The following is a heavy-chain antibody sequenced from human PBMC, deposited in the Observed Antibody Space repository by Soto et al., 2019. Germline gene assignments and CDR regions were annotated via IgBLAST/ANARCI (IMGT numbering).Heavy chain of an antibody. CDR2: ISYIGST. J-gene: IGHJ5*02. V-gene: IGHV4-30-4*01. CDR1: GGSISSGAYF. D-gene: IGHD2-15*01. CDR3: ARGIHGSSQYISWFDP. Sequence: SETLSLTCTVSGGSISSGAYFWNWIRQSPGKGLEWLGYISYIGSTYYNPSLKSRLSISRDTSKNQFSLKMTSVIDADTAVYFCARGIHGSSQYISWFDPWGQGTPVTVSS.